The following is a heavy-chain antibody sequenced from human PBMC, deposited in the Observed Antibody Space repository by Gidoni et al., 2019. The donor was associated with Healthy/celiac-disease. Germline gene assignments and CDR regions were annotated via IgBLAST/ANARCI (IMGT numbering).Heavy chain of an antibody. Sequence: QVPLVESGGGVVQPGRSLRLSCPASGFTFSSYAMHWVRQAPGKGLEWVAVISYDGSNKYYADSVKGRFTISRDNSKNTLYLQMNSLRAEDTAVYYCARDSAVAANGDFDYWGQGTLVTVSS. CDR2: ISYDGSNK. CDR1: GFTFSSYA. J-gene: IGHJ4*02. V-gene: IGHV3-30-3*01. CDR3: ARDSAVAANGDFDY. D-gene: IGHD6-19*01.